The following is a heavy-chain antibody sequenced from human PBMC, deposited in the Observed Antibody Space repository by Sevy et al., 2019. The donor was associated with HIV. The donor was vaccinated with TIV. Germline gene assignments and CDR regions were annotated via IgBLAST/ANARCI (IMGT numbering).Heavy chain of an antibody. CDR3: ATHAGMAAAGRVFDY. D-gene: IGHD6-13*01. CDR1: GFTFSDHY. Sequence: GGSLRLSCVASGFTFSDHYMEWVRQAPGKGLEWVGRTRNKADDYTTEYAGSVKGRFTISRDESKISLYVQMNSLKAEDTAVYYCATHAGMAAAGRVFDYWGQGTLVTVSS. V-gene: IGHV3-72*01. CDR2: TRNKADDYTT. J-gene: IGHJ4*02.